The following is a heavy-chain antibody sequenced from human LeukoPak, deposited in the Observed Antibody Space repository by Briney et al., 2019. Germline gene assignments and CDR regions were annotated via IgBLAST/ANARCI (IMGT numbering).Heavy chain of an antibody. CDR2: INPNSGTT. J-gene: IGHJ4*02. CDR3: ARDLMTTPTWDFDY. Sequence: GASVKVSCKGSGYTFTGYYMHWVRQAPGQGLEWMGWINPNSGTTNYAQKFQGRVTVTSDTSIRTAYMELSRLESDDTAVYYCARDLMTTPTWDFDYWGQGTLVTVAS. D-gene: IGHD3-16*01. CDR1: GYTFTGYY. V-gene: IGHV1-2*02.